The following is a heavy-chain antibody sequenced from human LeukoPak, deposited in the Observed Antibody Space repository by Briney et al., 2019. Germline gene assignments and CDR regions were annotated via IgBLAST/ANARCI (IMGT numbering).Heavy chain of an antibody. CDR2: ISGSGVST. J-gene: IGHJ4*02. Sequence: GGSLRLSCAASGFTFSSYAMSWVRQAPGKGLEWVSAISGSGVSTYYADSVKGRFTISRDNSKNTLYLQMNSLRAEDTALYYCARVPVASWIQLDSWGQGTLVTVSS. CDR3: ARVPVASWIQLDS. V-gene: IGHV3-23*01. CDR1: GFTFSSYA. D-gene: IGHD6-13*01.